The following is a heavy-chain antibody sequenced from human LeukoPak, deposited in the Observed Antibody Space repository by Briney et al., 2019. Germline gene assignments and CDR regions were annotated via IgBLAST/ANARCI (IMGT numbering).Heavy chain of an antibody. J-gene: IGHJ5*02. D-gene: IGHD2-2*02. Sequence: GGSLRLSCAASGFTFSSYAMSWVRQAPGKGLEWVSAISGSGGSTYYADSVKGRFTISRDNSKNTLYLQMNSLRAEDMAVYYCAKGQYCSSTSCYKVNNWFDPWGQGTLVTVSS. CDR1: GFTFSSYA. CDR2: ISGSGGST. CDR3: AKGQYCSSTSCYKVNNWFDP. V-gene: IGHV3-23*01.